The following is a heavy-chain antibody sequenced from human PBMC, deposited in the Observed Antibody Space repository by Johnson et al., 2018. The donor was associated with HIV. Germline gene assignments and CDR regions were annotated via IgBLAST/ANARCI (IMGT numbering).Heavy chain of an antibody. Sequence: VQLVESGGGVVQPGRSLRLSCAASGFTFTSHWMHWVRQGPGKGLEWVSYVSSSGSAIYYADSVKARFTISSDNAKKSLYLQMNSLRAEDTAVYYCARDSTPWGGDYVDYAFDIWGQGTMVTVSS. CDR3: ARDSTPWGGDYVDYAFDI. CDR1: GFTFTSHW. J-gene: IGHJ3*02. D-gene: IGHD4-17*01. CDR2: VSSSGSAI. V-gene: IGHV3-48*04.